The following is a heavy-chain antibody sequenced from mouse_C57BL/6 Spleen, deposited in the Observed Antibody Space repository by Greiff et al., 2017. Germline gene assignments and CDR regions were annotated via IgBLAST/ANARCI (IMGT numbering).Heavy chain of an antibody. D-gene: IGHD1-1*01. Sequence: QVQLQQPGAELVMPGASVKLSCKASGYTFTSYWMHWVKQRPGQGLEWIGEIDPSDSYTNYNQKFKGKSTLTVDKSSSTAYMQLSSLTSEDSAVYYCARAPLYYVSSPWFSGWGQVALVTVSA. CDR2: IDPSDSYT. CDR3: ARAPLYYVSSPWFSG. V-gene: IGHV1-69*01. CDR1: GYTFTSYW. J-gene: IGHJ3*01.